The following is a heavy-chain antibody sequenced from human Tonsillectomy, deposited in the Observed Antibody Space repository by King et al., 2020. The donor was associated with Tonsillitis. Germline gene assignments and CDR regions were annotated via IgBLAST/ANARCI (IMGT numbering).Heavy chain of an antibody. J-gene: IGHJ4*02. CDR2: INHSGST. CDR3: ARGPLDIVVVPAAPPYFDY. D-gene: IGHD2-2*01. Sequence: VQLQQWGAGLLKPSETLSLTCAVYGGSFSGYYWSWIRQPPGKGLEWIGEINHSGSTNYNPSLKSRVTISVDTSKNQFSLKLSSVTAADTAVYYCARGPLDIVVVPAAPPYFDYWGQGTLVTVSS. CDR1: GGSFSGYY. V-gene: IGHV4-34*01.